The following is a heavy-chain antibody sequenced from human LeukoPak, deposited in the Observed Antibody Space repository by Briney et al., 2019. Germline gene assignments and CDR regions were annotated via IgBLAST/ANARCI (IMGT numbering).Heavy chain of an antibody. Sequence: PGGSLRLSCAASGFTFSSYGMHWVRQAPGKGLEWVAVISYDGSNKYYADSVKGRFTISRDNFKNTLYLEVISLTAEDTAVYYCAKDDAWLQFGEWSQGTLVTVSS. J-gene: IGHJ4*02. CDR1: GFTFSSYG. D-gene: IGHD3-10*01. CDR3: AKDDAWLQFGE. CDR2: ISYDGSNK. V-gene: IGHV3-30*18.